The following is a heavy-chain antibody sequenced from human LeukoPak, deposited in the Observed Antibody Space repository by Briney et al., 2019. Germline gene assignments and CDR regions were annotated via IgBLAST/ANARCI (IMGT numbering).Heavy chain of an antibody. CDR1: GDSISSSNW. J-gene: IGHJ4*02. CDR3: ARVGALGGHGF. D-gene: IGHD1-26*01. Sequence: SGTLSLTCAVSGDSISSSNWWSWVRQPPGKGLEWIGEIYHSGNTNYNPALQSRVTISLDKSKNQFSLNLNSVTAADTAVYYCARVGALGGHGFWGQGSLVTVSS. CDR2: IYHSGNT. V-gene: IGHV4-4*02.